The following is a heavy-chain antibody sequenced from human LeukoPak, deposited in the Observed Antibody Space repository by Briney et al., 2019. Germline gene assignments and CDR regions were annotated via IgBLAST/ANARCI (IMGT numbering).Heavy chain of an antibody. D-gene: IGHD3-22*01. CDR3: ARARVSDTSGPYFGYFYDMVV. V-gene: IGHV4-59*01. CDR1: NGSISPYY. Sequence: SETLSLTCTVSNGSISPYYWTWIRQPPGKGLEYIGYINYSGSTKYNPSLKSRLTISVGTSKNQFFLELSSVTAADTAVYYCARARVSDTSGPYFGYFYDMVVWGKGTTVIVSS. CDR2: INYSGST. J-gene: IGHJ6*03.